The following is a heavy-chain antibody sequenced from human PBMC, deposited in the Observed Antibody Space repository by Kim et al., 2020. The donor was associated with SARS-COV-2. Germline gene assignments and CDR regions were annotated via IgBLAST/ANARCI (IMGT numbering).Heavy chain of an antibody. CDR1: GFTFSSYS. V-gene: IGHV3-48*02. Sequence: GGSLRLSCAASGFTFSSYSMNWVRQAPGKGLEWVSYISSSSSTIYYADSVKGRFTISRDNAKNSLYLQMNSLIDEDTAVYYCARDGGNIVVVPAATYYFDYWGQGTLLTVSS. J-gene: IGHJ4*02. D-gene: IGHD2-2*01. CDR2: ISSSSSTI. CDR3: ARDGGNIVVVPAATYYFDY.